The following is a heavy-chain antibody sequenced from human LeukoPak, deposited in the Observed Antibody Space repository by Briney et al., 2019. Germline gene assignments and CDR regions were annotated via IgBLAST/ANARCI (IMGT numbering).Heavy chain of an antibody. D-gene: IGHD6-19*01. CDR3: ARHPPWMVRDFDY. J-gene: IGHJ4*02. V-gene: IGHV3-74*01. Sequence: GGSLRLSCAASGFTFSSYWMHWVRQNPGKGLVWVSRINSDGSGTSYADSVKGRFTISRDNAKNKLYLQMNSLRAEDTAVYYCARHPPWMVRDFDYWGQGTLVTVSS. CDR2: INSDGSGT. CDR1: GFTFSSYW.